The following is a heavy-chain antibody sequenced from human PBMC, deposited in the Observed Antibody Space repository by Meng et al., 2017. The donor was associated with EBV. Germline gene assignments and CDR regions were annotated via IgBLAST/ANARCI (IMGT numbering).Heavy chain of an antibody. CDR3: ASESGRGYTPDY. Sequence: QVELGRSAAVGKKPGSAVKVSCKTSGGPFRYYAISWVRQAPGQGLEWLGGFLPRLGAPNYAQKFHGRVKITADESTSTHYMDLSSLRSEDTAIYYCASESGRGYTPDYWGQGTLVTVSS. V-gene: IGHV1-69*01. J-gene: IGHJ4*02. CDR2: FLPRLGAP. CDR1: GGPFRYYA. D-gene: IGHD3-10*01.